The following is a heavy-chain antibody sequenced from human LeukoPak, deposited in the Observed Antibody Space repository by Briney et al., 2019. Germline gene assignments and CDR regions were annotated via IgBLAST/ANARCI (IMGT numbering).Heavy chain of an antibody. Sequence: PSETLSLTCTVSGGSISSGSYYWNWIRQPAGMGLEWIGRVYTSGTTTYNPSLKSRVTISVDTSRNQFSLNLNSVTAADTAVYYCARDLGTSSWFDPWGQGTLVTVSS. V-gene: IGHV4-61*02. D-gene: IGHD2-2*01. J-gene: IGHJ5*02. CDR1: GGSISSGSYY. CDR2: VYTSGTT. CDR3: ARDLGTSSWFDP.